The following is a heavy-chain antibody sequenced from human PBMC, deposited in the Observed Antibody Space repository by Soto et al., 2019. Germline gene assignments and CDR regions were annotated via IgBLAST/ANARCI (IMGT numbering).Heavy chain of an antibody. D-gene: IGHD3-22*01. CDR2: INHSGST. J-gene: IGHJ4*02. V-gene: IGHV4-34*01. CDR3: VRGISMKVAVQRDAPDKYYFDS. CDR1: GGSFSGYY. Sequence: SEALSLTCAVYGGSFSGYYWTWIRQPPGKGLEWIGEINHSGSTNQNPSLRSRVSISVDTSKNQFSLKMRSVTAADTAVYYCVRGISMKVAVQRDAPDKYYFDSWGQGTLVTVSS.